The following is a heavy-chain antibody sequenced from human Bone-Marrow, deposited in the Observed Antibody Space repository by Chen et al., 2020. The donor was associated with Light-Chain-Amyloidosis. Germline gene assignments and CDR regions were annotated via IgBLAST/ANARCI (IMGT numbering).Heavy chain of an antibody. V-gene: IGHV4-34*01. CDR2: INHSGST. D-gene: IGHD3-3*01. CDR3: ARGAPYYDFWSGYYTRYYYYYMDV. CDR1: GGSFSGYY. Sequence: QVQLQQWGAGLLKPSETLSLTCAVYGGSFSGYYWSWIRQPPGKGLEWIGEINHSGSTNSNPSLKSRVTISVDTSKNQFSLKLSSVTAADTAVYYCARGAPYYDFWSGYYTRYYYYYMDVWGKGTTVTVSS. J-gene: IGHJ6*03.